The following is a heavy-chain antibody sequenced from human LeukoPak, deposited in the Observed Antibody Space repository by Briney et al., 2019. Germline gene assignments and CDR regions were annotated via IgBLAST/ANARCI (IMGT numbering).Heavy chain of an antibody. CDR3: AKPQGYCSGGSCPLGAFDI. CDR2: ISGSGGST. Sequence: GGSLRLSCAASGFTFSSYGMSWVRQAPGKGLEWVSAISGSGGSTYYADSVKGRFTISRDNSKNTLYLQMNSLRAEDTAVYYCAKPQGYCSGGSCPLGAFDIWGQGTMVTVSS. CDR1: GFTFSSYG. D-gene: IGHD2-15*01. V-gene: IGHV3-23*01. J-gene: IGHJ3*02.